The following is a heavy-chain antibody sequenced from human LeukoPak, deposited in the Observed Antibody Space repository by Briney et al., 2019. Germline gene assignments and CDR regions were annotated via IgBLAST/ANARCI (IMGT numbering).Heavy chain of an antibody. D-gene: IGHD2-2*01. CDR1: GGTFSNYA. CDR2: IIPIFGTA. CDR3: AMGRIVVVPAAICHFDY. J-gene: IGHJ4*02. V-gene: IGHV1-69*13. Sequence: GASVKVSCKTSGGTFSNYAISWVRQAPGQGLEWMGGIIPIFGTANYAQKFQGRVTITADESTRTAYMELSSLRSEDTAVYYCAMGRIVVVPAAICHFDYWGQGTLVTVSS.